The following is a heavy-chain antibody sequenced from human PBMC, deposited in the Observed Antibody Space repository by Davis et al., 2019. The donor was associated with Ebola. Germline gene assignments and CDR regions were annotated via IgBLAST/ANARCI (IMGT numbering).Heavy chain of an antibody. Sequence: ASVTVSCKASGYTFNTHAIHWVRQAPGQSLEWMGWINADNGDRFYSQRFRDRLTISRDTSASTVYMELTGLRSEDTAVYYCARDQLRGLVLFYYFDYWGQGTLVTVSS. J-gene: IGHJ4*02. V-gene: IGHV1-3*01. CDR2: INADNGDR. CDR1: GYTFNTHA. CDR3: ARDQLRGLVLFYYFDY. D-gene: IGHD3-10*01.